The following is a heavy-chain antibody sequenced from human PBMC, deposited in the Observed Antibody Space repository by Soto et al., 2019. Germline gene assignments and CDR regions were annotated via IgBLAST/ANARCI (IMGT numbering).Heavy chain of an antibody. V-gene: IGHV1-46*01. D-gene: IGHD7-27*01. Sequence: ASVKVSCKASGYTFTSYYMHWVREAPGQGLEWMGIINPSGGSTSYAQKFQGRVTMIRVTSTSTVYMELSSPRSEDTAVYYCAREDGDPAFDIWGQGTMVTVSS. CDR3: AREDGDPAFDI. J-gene: IGHJ3*02. CDR1: GYTFTSYY. CDR2: INPSGGST.